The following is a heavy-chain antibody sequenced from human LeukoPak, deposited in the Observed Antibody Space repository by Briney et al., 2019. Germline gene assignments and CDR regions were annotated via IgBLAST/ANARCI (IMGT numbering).Heavy chain of an antibody. CDR1: GFTFSGSA. V-gene: IGHV3-73*01. Sequence: GGSLRLSCAASGFTFSGSAMHWVRQASGKGLEWVGRIRSKANSYATAYAASVKGRFTISRDDSKNTAYLQMNSLKTEDTAVYYCTRRVKVVTYNWFDPWGQGTLVTVSS. CDR2: IRSKANSYAT. D-gene: IGHD2-21*02. J-gene: IGHJ5*02. CDR3: TRRVKVVTYNWFDP.